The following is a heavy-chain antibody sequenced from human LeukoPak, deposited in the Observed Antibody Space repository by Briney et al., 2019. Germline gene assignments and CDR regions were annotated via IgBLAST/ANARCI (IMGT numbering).Heavy chain of an antibody. Sequence: GGSLRLSCAASGFTFRNYWMSWIRRAPGRGLEWVANIKLDGTQKNYIQSVRGRFTISRDNAKNSLFLQMNSLSAEDTAVYYCGRAGPVTKDHFMDVWGKGTTVTVSS. V-gene: IGHV3-7*01. CDR1: GFTFRNYW. D-gene: IGHD2-2*01. CDR2: IKLDGTQK. CDR3: GRAGPVTKDHFMDV. J-gene: IGHJ6*03.